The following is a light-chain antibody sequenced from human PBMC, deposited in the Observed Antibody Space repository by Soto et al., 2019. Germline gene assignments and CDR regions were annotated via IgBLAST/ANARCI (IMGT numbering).Light chain of an antibody. CDR3: QQSSSTPWT. CDR2: AAS. V-gene: IGKV1-39*01. J-gene: IGKJ1*01. Sequence: DIQMTQSPFSLSASVGDRVTIACRASQSISGYLNWYQQKPGKAPKLLIYAASGLQGGVPSRFSGSGSETDLSLTISSLQPEDFATYYCQQSSSTPWTFGQGTKVEIK. CDR1: QSISGY.